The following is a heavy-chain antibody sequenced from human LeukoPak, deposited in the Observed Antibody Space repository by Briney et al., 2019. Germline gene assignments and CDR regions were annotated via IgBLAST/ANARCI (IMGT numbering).Heavy chain of an antibody. Sequence: SETLSLTCTVSGGSISSSSYYWGWIRQPPGKGLEWIGSIYYSGSTYYNPSLKSRVTISVDTSKNQFSLKLSSVTAADTAVYYCARAGSYYDSSGYPNDYYYYYYMDVWGKGTTVTVSS. CDR3: ARAGSYYDSSGYPNDYYYYYYMDV. J-gene: IGHJ6*03. D-gene: IGHD3-22*01. CDR2: IYYSGST. V-gene: IGHV4-39*01. CDR1: GGSISSSSYY.